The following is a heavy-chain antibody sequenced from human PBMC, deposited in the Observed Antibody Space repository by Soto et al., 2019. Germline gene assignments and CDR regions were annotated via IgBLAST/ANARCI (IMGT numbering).Heavy chain of an antibody. CDR3: AHLLIAAAGTLPSDY. J-gene: IGHJ4*02. Sequence: GSGPTLVNPTQTLTLTCTFSGFSLSTSGVGVGWIRQPPGKALEWLALIYWNDDKRYSPSLKSRLTITKDTSKNQVVLTMTNMDPVDTATYYCAHLLIAAAGTLPSDYWGQGTLVTVSS. CDR2: IYWNDDK. D-gene: IGHD6-13*01. V-gene: IGHV2-5*01. CDR1: GFSLSTSGVG.